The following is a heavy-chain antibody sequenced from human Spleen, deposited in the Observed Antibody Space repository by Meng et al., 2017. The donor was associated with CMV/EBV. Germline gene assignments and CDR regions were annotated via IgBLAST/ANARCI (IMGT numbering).Heavy chain of an antibody. J-gene: IGHJ4*02. D-gene: IGHD6-6*01. Sequence: ASVKVSCKASGYTFTSYGISWVRQAPGQGLEWMGWISTYNGNTNYTQKLQGRVTMTTDTSTSTAYMELRSLRSDDTAVYYCARDNYSSSSQVGLWGYWGQGTLVTVSS. CDR3: ARDNYSSSSQVGLWGY. CDR2: ISTYNGNT. CDR1: GYTFTSYG. V-gene: IGHV1-18*01.